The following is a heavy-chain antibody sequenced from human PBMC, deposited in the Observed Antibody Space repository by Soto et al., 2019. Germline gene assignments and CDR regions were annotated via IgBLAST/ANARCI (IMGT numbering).Heavy chain of an antibody. V-gene: IGHV5-10-1*01. CDR1: GYSSTSYW. CDR2: IDPSDSYT. D-gene: IGHD2-2*01. CDR3: AKKLSNRGSTDMYI. Sequence: PGESMKISWKGCGYSSTSYWSSWVRQMPGKGLEWMGRIDPSDSYTNYSPSFQGNVTISADKSTSTAYLQWSSLKASDTAMYYCAKKLSNRGSTDMYIWGQGTTVTVSS. J-gene: IGHJ6*02.